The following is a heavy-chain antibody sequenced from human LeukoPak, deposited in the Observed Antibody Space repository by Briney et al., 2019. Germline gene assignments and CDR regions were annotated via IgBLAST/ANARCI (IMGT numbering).Heavy chain of an antibody. CDR1: GYSFTRYW. CDR2: IYPGDSET. D-gene: IGHD6-6*01. Sequence: GESLKISCKGSGYSFTRYWIGWVRQMPGKGLEWMGIIYPGDSETRYSPSFQGQVTISADKSFSTAYLQWRSLKASDTAMYYCARWQLANGAFDICGQGTMVTVSS. J-gene: IGHJ3*02. CDR3: ARWQLANGAFDI. V-gene: IGHV5-51*01.